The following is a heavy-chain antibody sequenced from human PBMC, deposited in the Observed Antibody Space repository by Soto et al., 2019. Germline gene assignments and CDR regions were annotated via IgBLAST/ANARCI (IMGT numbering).Heavy chain of an antibody. CDR3: ASGYYSVRGYFDY. V-gene: IGHV3-30*03. CDR2: ISYDGSNK. D-gene: IGHD3-22*01. J-gene: IGHJ4*02. CDR1: GFTFSSYG. Sequence: GGSLRLSCAASGFTFSSYGMHWVRQAPGKGLEWVAVISYDGSNKYYADSVKGRFTISRDNSKNTLYLQMNSLRAEDTAVYYCASGYYSVRGYFDYWGQGTLVTVSS.